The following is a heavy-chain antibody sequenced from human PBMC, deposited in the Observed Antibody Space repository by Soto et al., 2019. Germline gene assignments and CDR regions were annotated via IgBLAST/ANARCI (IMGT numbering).Heavy chain of an antibody. CDR1: GGSISSYY. Sequence: SETLSLTCTVSGGSISSYYWSWIRQPPGKGLEWIGYIYYSGSTNYNPSLKSRVTISVDTSKNQFSLKLSSVTAADTAVYYCARANYCSSTSCYYYYYYYMDVWGKGTTVNVSS. D-gene: IGHD2-2*01. J-gene: IGHJ6*03. CDR2: IYYSGST. CDR3: ARANYCSSTSCYYYYYYYMDV. V-gene: IGHV4-59*01.